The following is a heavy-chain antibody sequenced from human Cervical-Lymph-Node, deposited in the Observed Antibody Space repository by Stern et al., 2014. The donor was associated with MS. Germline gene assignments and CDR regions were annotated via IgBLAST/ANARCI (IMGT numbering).Heavy chain of an antibody. CDR1: GGTFSSYA. Sequence: QVQLVQSGAEVKKPGSSVKVSCKASGGTFSSYAISWVRQAPGKGLEWMGGIIPIFGTANYAQKLQGGVTTTAEESPSTAYMELSSLRSEDTAVYYCARGELKEGLVRGMDVWGQGTTVTVS. J-gene: IGHJ6*02. CDR2: IIPIFGTA. CDR3: ARGELKEGLVRGMDV. V-gene: IGHV1-69*01. D-gene: IGHD1-26*01.